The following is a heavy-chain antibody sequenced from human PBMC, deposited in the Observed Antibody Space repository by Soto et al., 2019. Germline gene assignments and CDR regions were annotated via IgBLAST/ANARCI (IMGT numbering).Heavy chain of an antibody. J-gene: IGHJ5*02. D-gene: IGHD3-10*01. V-gene: IGHV1-8*01. Sequence: GASVKVSCKASGYTFTSYDINWVRQATGQGLEWMGWMNPNSGNTGYAQKFQGRVTMTRNTSISTAYMELSSLRSEDTAVCYCARGRVVRGVINWFDPWGQGTLVTVSS. CDR2: MNPNSGNT. CDR1: GYTFTSYD. CDR3: ARGRVVRGVINWFDP.